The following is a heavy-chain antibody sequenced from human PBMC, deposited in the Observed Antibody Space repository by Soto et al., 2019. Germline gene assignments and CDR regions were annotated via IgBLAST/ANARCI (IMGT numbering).Heavy chain of an antibody. CDR2: TYYRSKWYN. D-gene: IGHD1-26*01. J-gene: IGHJ4*02. Sequence: QVPLQQSGPGLVKASQTLSLTCTISGDSVSSNSAAWNWIRQSPSRGLEWLGRTYYRSKWYNDYAVAVNSRMTISPDTSKNQSSLQLNSVTPEDSAVYYCARGWELGYWGQGSLVTVSS. CDR3: ARGWELGY. V-gene: IGHV6-1*01. CDR1: GDSVSSNSAA.